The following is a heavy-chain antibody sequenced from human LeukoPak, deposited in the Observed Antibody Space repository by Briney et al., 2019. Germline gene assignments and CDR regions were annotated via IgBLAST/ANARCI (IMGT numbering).Heavy chain of an antibody. V-gene: IGHV1-24*01. J-gene: IGHJ4*02. CDR1: GYSLTKLS. CDR3: TTDHCGGGACYPYSFDY. CDR2: FDPEAGET. Sequence: ASVKVSCKVSGYSLTKLSMHWVRQAPGKGLEWMGCFDPEAGETIYAQKFQGRVTMTEDTSSDTGYMELSSLRSDDTAMYYCTTDHCGGGACYPYSFDYWGQGTLVTVSS. D-gene: IGHD2-15*01.